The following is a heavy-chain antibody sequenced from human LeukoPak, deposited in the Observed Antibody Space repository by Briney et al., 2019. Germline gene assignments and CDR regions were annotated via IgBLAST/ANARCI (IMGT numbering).Heavy chain of an antibody. J-gene: IGHJ5*02. Sequence: ASVKVSCKASGYIFTGYYIHWVRQAPGQGLEWMGWINPKSGDTNYAQKFQGRITMTRDTPISAAYMELSSLTSDGTAVYYCARGYRSSAYTSWGQGTLVTVSS. V-gene: IGHV1-2*02. D-gene: IGHD6-13*01. CDR2: INPKSGDT. CDR1: GYIFTGYY. CDR3: ARGYRSSAYTS.